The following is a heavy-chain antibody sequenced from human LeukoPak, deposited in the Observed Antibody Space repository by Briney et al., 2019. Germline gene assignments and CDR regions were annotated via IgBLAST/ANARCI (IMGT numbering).Heavy chain of an antibody. CDR3: ARHSSSWYEGYYYYYYGMDV. D-gene: IGHD6-13*01. CDR2: ISYDGSNK. CDR1: GFTFSSYA. J-gene: IGHJ6*02. V-gene: IGHV3-30-3*01. Sequence: GGSLRLSCAASGFTFSSYAMHWVRQAPGKGLEWVAVISYDGSNKYYADSVKGRFTISRDNSKNTLYLQMNSLRAEDTAVYYCARHSSSWYEGYYYYYYGMDVWGQGTTVTVSS.